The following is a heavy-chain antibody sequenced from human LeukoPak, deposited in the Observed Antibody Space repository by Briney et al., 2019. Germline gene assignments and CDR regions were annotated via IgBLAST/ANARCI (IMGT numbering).Heavy chain of an antibody. CDR3: ARDLETITGTIGYYYGLDV. V-gene: IGHV3-30*03. J-gene: IGHJ6*01. CDR1: GVTFTNHG. CDR2: ISYDEGKE. Sequence: GGSLRLSCAASGVTFTNHGLHWVRQAPGKGLEWVAVISYDEGKEYYADSVKGRFTISRDNSKNTMFLQMNSLRAEDTAVYYCARDLETITGTIGYYYGLDVWGQGTTVTVSS. D-gene: IGHD1-7*01.